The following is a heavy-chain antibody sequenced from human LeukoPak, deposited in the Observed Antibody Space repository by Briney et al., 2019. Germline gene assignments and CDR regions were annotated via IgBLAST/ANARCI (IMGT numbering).Heavy chain of an antibody. CDR1: GYSISSGYY. D-gene: IGHD6-19*01. CDR2: MYHSGIT. J-gene: IGHJ4*02. Sequence: SETLSLTCTVSGYSISSGYYWGWIRQSPGKGLEWIGIMYHSGITHYNPSLKSRLTMSMDTSKNQFSLILSSVTAADTAVFYCARSGFATGWTFDYWGQGNLVTVSS. V-gene: IGHV4-38-2*02. CDR3: ARSGFATGWTFDY.